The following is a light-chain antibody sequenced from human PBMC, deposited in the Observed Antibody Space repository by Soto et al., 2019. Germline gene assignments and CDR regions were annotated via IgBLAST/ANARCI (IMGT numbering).Light chain of an antibody. CDR1: QSVSNN. V-gene: IGKV3-15*01. Sequence: IVMTNSPATLSVSPGARAPLSCRASQSVSNNLTWYQQKPGQAPRLLIYGASTRATGVPGRFSGSGSGTEFTLTISSLQSEDFAVYYCQQYNDWWTVGQGTKVAIK. CDR2: GAS. J-gene: IGKJ1*01. CDR3: QQYNDWWT.